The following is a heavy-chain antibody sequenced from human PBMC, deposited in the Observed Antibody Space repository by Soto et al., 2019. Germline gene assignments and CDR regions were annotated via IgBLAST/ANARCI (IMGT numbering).Heavy chain of an antibody. V-gene: IGHV1-24*01. CDR2: FDPEDGET. Sequence: GASVKVSCKVSRYPLTELSMHWVRQAPGKGLEWMGGFDPEDGETIYAQKFQGRVTMTEDTSTDTAYMELSSLRYEDTAVYYCATGDRQWLGPGGYWGQGTLVTVSS. CDR3: ATGDRQWLGPGGY. D-gene: IGHD6-19*01. J-gene: IGHJ4*02. CDR1: RYPLTELS.